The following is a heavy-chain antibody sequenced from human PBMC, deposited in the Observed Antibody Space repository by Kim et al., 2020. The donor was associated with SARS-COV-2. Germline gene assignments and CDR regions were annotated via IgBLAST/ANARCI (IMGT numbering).Heavy chain of an antibody. D-gene: IGHD3-10*01. V-gene: IGHV4-59*12. J-gene: IGHJ4*02. Sequence: PSRQSRVTISVDTSKNQFSLKLSSVTAADTAVYYCATVLLWFGESGYFDYWGQGTLVTVSS. CDR3: ATVLLWFGESGYFDY.